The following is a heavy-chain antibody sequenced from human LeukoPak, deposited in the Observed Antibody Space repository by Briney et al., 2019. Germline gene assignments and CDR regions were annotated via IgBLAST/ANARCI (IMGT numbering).Heavy chain of an antibody. CDR2: INHSGST. CDR3: ARCPTYCNSTSCLSYYYYMDV. D-gene: IGHD2-2*01. V-gene: IGHV4-34*01. Sequence: NASETLSLTCAVYGGAFSGYYWSWIRQPPGKGLEWIGEINHSGSTNYNPSLKSRVTISVDTSKNQFSLKLSSVTAADTAVYYCARCPTYCNSTSCLSYYYYMDVWGKGTTVTVSS. CDR1: GGAFSGYY. J-gene: IGHJ6*03.